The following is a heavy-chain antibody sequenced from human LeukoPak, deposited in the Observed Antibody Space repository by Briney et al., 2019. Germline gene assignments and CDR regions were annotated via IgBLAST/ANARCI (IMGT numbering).Heavy chain of an antibody. CDR3: AKDHQGGYSYGAFDY. J-gene: IGHJ4*02. CDR1: GFTFSSYA. D-gene: IGHD5-18*01. CDR2: IGGSGGST. Sequence: GGSLRLSCAASGFTFSSYAMSWVRQAPGKGLEWVSAIGGSGGSTYYADSVKGRFTISRDNSKNTLYLQMNSLRAEDTAVYYCAKDHQGGYSYGAFDYWGQGTLVTVSS. V-gene: IGHV3-23*01.